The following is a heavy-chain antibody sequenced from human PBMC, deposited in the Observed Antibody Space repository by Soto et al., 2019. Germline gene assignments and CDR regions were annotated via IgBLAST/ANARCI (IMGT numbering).Heavy chain of an antibody. D-gene: IGHD2-15*01. CDR3: ARVADCSGGSCYWYFDL. CDR2: INSDGSST. V-gene: IGHV3-74*01. J-gene: IGHJ2*01. Sequence: GGSLRLSCAASGFTFSSYWMHWVRQAPGKGLVWVSRINSDGSSTSYADSVKGRFNISRDNAKNTLYLQMNSLRAEDAAVYYCARVADCSGGSCYWYFDLWGRGTLVTVSS. CDR1: GFTFSSYW.